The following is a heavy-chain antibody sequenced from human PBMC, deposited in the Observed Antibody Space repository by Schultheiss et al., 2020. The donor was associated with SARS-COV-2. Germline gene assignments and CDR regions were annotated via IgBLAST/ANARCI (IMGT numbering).Heavy chain of an antibody. CDR2: IIPIFGTA. V-gene: IGHV1-69*13. Sequence: SVKVSCKASGGTFSSYAISWVRQAPGQGLEWMGGIIPIFGTANYAQKFQGRVTITADESTSTAYMELSSLRSEDTAVYYCARDHFRGGYSYTYYYGMDVWGQGTTVTVSS. D-gene: IGHD5-18*01. CDR1: GGTFSSYA. J-gene: IGHJ6*02. CDR3: ARDHFRGGYSYTYYYGMDV.